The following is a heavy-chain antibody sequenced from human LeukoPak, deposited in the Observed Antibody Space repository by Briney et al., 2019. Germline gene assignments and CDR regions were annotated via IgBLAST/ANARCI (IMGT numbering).Heavy chain of an antibody. CDR2: IFYSGST. J-gene: IGHJ4*02. CDR1: GGSISTSNYY. D-gene: IGHD3-22*01. CDR3: ARLGDSSGYPPRGFDY. Sequence: SETLSLTCTVSGGSISTSNYYWGWIRQPPGKGLEWIGNIFYSGSTYYSPSLRSRVTISVDKSKNQFSLKLSSVTAADTAVYYCARLGDSSGYPPRGFDYWGQGTLVTVSS. V-gene: IGHV4-39*07.